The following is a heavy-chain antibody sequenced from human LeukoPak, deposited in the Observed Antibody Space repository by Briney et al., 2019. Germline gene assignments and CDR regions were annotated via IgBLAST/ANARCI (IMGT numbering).Heavy chain of an antibody. V-gene: IGHV1-18*01. J-gene: IGHJ6*02. CDR1: GYTFTSYG. CDR3: ARDIDSSSWNYYYYYGMDV. Sequence: EASVKVSCKASGYTFTSYGISWVRQAPGQGLGWMGWICAYNGNTNYAQKLQGRVTMTTDTSTSTAYMELRSLRSDDTAVYYCARDIDSSSWNYYYYYGMDVWGQGTTVTVSS. D-gene: IGHD6-13*01. CDR2: ICAYNGNT.